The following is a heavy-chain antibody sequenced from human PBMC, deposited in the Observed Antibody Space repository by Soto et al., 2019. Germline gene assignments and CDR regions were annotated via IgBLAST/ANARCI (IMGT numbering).Heavy chain of an antibody. Sequence: PGGSLRLSCTASGFTFGDYAMSWFRQAPGKGLEWVGFIRSKAYGGTTEYAASVKGRFTISRDDSKSIAYLQMNSLKTEDTAVYYCTRGPPLVPLWGSYRFFLSAPFDYWGQGTLVTVSS. CDR2: IRSKAYGGTT. CDR1: GFTFGDYA. V-gene: IGHV3-49*03. CDR3: TRGPPLVPLWGSYRFFLSAPFDY. D-gene: IGHD3-16*02. J-gene: IGHJ4*02.